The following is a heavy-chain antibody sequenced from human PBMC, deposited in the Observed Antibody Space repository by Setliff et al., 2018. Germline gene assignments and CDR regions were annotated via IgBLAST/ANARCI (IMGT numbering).Heavy chain of an antibody. D-gene: IGHD2-15*01. J-gene: IGHJ4*02. CDR1: GFTFSSYA. Sequence: PGGSLRLSCAASGFTFSSYAMNWVRQAPGKGLEWVSFISGGGSRTYYADSVKGRFTISRDNSKNTLYLQMNSLSAEDTAVYYCAGTCSGSGCYAGLESWGQGTPVTVSS. CDR3: AGTCSGSGCYAGLES. V-gene: IGHV3-23*01. CDR2: ISGGGSRT.